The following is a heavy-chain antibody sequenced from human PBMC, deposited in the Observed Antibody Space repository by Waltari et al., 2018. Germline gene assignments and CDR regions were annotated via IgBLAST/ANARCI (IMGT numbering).Heavy chain of an antibody. J-gene: IGHJ4*02. CDR1: GFTFNTYW. Sequence: EVQLVESGGGLVQPGGSLRLSCAASGFTFNTYWMKWIRQAPGKGREWVANINPDGSQKFYVDSVKGRFTVSRDNAQNSLYLQMNNLRAEDTAVYYCTTLARGESGDYWGQGTTVTVSS. CDR3: TTLARGESGDY. V-gene: IGHV3-7*01. D-gene: IGHD3-10*01. CDR2: INPDGSQK.